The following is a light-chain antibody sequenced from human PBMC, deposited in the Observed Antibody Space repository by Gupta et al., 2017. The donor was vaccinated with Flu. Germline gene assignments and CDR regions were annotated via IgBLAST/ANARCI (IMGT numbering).Light chain of an antibody. V-gene: IGKV4-1*01. CDR2: WAS. J-gene: IGKJ4*01. CDR1: QSVLYSSNNKNY. CDR3: QQYYSTPLT. Sequence: DIVMTQSPDSLAVSLGGGATINCKSSQSVLYSSNNKNYLAWYQQKPGQPPKLLIYWASTRESGVPDRFSGSGSGTDFTLTISSLQAEDVAVYYCQQYYSTPLTFGGGTKVEIK.